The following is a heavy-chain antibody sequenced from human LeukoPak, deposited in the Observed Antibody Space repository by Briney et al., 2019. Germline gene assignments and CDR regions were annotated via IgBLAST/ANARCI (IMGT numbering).Heavy chain of an antibody. D-gene: IGHD3-16*01. CDR2: ISSSSYI. Sequence: GGSLRLSCAASGFTFSSYAMSWVRQAPGKGLEWVSSISSSSYIYYADSVKGRFTISRDNAKNSLYLQMNSLRAEDTAVYYCASEGVDYWGQGTLVTVSS. J-gene: IGHJ4*02. V-gene: IGHV3-21*01. CDR1: GFTFSSYA. CDR3: ASEGVDY.